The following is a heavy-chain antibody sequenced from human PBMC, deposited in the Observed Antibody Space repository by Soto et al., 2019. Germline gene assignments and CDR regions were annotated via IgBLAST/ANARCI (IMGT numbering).Heavy chain of an antibody. V-gene: IGHV3-7*03. Sequence: LRLSCAVSGFPFKTYWMSWVRQAPGKGLEWLANMNEDANTKYYADSVKGRFTISRDNSKNTLYLQMNSLRADDTAVYYCARGRGNYYGMDVWGQGTTVTVSS. CDR2: MNEDANTK. CDR3: ARGRGNYYGMDV. CDR1: GFPFKTYW. J-gene: IGHJ6*02.